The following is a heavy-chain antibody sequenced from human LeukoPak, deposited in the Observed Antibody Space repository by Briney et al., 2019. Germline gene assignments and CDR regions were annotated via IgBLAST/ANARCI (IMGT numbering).Heavy chain of an antibody. V-gene: IGHV3-30-3*01. Sequence: GGSLRLSCAASGFTFSSYAMHWVRQAPGKGLEWVAVISYDGSNKYYADSVKGRFTISRDNSKNTLYLQMNSLRAEDTAVYYCARDKPRIAAALRAFDIWGQGTMVTVSS. J-gene: IGHJ3*02. CDR3: ARDKPRIAAALRAFDI. CDR1: GFTFSSYA. CDR2: ISYDGSNK. D-gene: IGHD6-13*01.